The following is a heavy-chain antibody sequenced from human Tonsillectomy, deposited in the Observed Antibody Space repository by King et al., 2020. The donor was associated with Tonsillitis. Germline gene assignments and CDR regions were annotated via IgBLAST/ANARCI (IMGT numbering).Heavy chain of an antibody. V-gene: IGHV5-10-1*03. Sequence: EVQLVESGAEVKKPGESLTISCQPSGCSFTLYWLNWVRQKPGKGLEWMGRIDPRTSYTKYSPSFQGHVTISADKAITTAYLQLSGLKASDTAMYYCATQNTNSDFDYWGQGTLVTVSS. J-gene: IGHJ4*02. CDR1: GCSFTLYW. D-gene: IGHD2-8*01. CDR2: IDPRTSYT. CDR3: ATQNTNSDFDY.